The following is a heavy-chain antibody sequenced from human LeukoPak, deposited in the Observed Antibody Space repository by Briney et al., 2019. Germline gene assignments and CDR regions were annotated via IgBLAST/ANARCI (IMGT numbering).Heavy chain of an antibody. V-gene: IGHV3-7*01. CDR3: ARDRIEQQRILGRPTNYYSYYYMDV. CDR2: IKQDGSEK. D-gene: IGHD6-13*01. Sequence: GESLRLSCAASGFTFSSRDWMTWVRQAPGKGLEWVANIKQDGSEKNYVDSVKGRFTISRDNAKNSLYVQMNSLRAEDTAVYYCARDRIEQQRILGRPTNYYSYYYMDVWGKGTTVTVSS. J-gene: IGHJ6*03. CDR1: GFTFSSRDW.